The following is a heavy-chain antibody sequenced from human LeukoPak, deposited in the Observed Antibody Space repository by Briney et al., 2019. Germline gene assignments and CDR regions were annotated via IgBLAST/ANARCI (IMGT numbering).Heavy chain of an antibody. CDR3: ARGGRRDGYTMNCDY. Sequence: ASVKVSCKASGYTFTGYYMHWVRQAPGQGLEWMGRINPNSGGTNYAQKFQGRVTMTRDTSISTAYMELSRLRSDDTAVYYCARGGRRDGYTMNCDYWGQGTLVTVSS. V-gene: IGHV1-2*06. CDR1: GYTFTGYY. D-gene: IGHD5-24*01. J-gene: IGHJ4*02. CDR2: INPNSGGT.